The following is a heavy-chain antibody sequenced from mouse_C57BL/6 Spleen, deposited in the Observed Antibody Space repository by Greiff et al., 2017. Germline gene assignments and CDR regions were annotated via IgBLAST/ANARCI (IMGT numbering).Heavy chain of an antibody. V-gene: IGHV1-18*01. CDR3: ASGALRRGFAY. J-gene: IGHJ3*01. D-gene: IGHD2-12*01. CDR2: INPNNGGT. Sequence: EVKLLESGPELVKPGASVKIPCKASGYTFTDYNMDWVKQSHGKSLEWIGDINPNNGGTIYNQKFKGKATLTVDKSSSTAYMELRSLTSEDTAVYYCASGALRRGFAYWGQGTLVTVSA. CDR1: GYTFTDYN.